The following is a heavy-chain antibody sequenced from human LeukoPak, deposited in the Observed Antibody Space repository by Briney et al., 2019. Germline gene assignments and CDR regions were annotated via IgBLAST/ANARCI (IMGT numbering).Heavy chain of an antibody. V-gene: IGHV3-23*01. CDR2: ISGSGGST. D-gene: IGHD1-26*01. CDR1: GFTFSSYA. CDR3: ARDLGISSGEFDY. Sequence: GGSLRLSCAASGFTFSSYAMSWVRRAPGKGLEWVSAISGSGGSTYYADSVKGRFTISRDNSKNTLYLQMNSLRAEDTAVYYCARDLGISSGEFDYWGQGTLVTVSS. J-gene: IGHJ4*02.